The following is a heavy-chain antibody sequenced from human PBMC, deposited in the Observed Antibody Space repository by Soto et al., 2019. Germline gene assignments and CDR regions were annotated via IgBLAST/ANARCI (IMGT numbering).Heavy chain of an antibody. D-gene: IGHD6-6*01. Sequence: NPSETLSLTCSVSSDSMNSGGYYWSWIRQHPGKGLEWIGYIYSNGDTYYNPSLKSRVTISVDTSKNQFSLNLTSVTAADTAVYYCARRGGSSSRYYYYAMDVWGQGTTVTVSS. J-gene: IGHJ6*02. V-gene: IGHV4-31*03. CDR2: IYSNGDT. CDR1: SDSMNSGGYY. CDR3: ARRGGSSSRYYYYAMDV.